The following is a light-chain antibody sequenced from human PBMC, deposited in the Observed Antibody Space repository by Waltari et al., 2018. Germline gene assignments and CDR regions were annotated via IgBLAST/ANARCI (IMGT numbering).Light chain of an antibody. CDR3: SSYTRRNTVI. Sequence: QSALAQPASVSGSPGPSITIPCPGTDCDLGAFNYVSWYQQHPGIAPKLLLYDVSDRPSGVSDRFSGSKSGKTASLTISGLQPEDAADYYCSSYTRRNTVIFGGGTKLTVV. V-gene: IGLV2-14*03. CDR2: DVS. CDR1: DCDLGAFNY. J-gene: IGLJ2*01.